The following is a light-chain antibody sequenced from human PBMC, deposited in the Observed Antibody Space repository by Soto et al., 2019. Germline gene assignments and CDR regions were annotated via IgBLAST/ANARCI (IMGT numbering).Light chain of an antibody. V-gene: IGLV2-14*01. J-gene: IGLJ1*01. CDR3: SSFTSSYFYV. Sequence: HSVLTQPASVSGSPGQSLAISCTRSGSDVGGYNFVFLYQQHPGKAPKLIIYEVSHRPSRVSPCFSSYRSAYTASLTISGHQHDEEADYYCSSFTSSYFYVFGPGTKVTVL. CDR1: GSDVGGYNF. CDR2: EVS.